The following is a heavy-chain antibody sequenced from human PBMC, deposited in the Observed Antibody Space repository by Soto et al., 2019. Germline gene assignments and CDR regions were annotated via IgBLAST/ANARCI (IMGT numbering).Heavy chain of an antibody. CDR2: IYWDDDK. CDR1: GFSLSTSGVG. V-gene: IGHV2-5*02. CDR3: AHSHYYGSRRYYGLHAY. J-gene: IGHJ4*02. D-gene: IGHD3-10*01. Sequence: QITLKESGPTLVKPTQTLTLTCSFSGFSLSTSGVGVGWIRQPPGKALEWLGVIYWDDDKRYSPSLKNRLTITKDTSKNQVVLTMTNMDPVDTATYYCAHSHYYGSRRYYGLHAYWGQGTLVTVSS.